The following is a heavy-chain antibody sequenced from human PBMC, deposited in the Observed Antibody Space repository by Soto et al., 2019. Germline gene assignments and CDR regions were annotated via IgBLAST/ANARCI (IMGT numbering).Heavy chain of an antibody. Sequence: GSLRLSCAASGFTFSSYGMHWVRQAPGKGLEWVAVIWYDGSNKYYADSVRGRFTISRDNSKNTLYLQMNSLRAEDTAVYYCARDHMKTDYDILTGYPLYYYYGMDVWGQGTTVTVSS. J-gene: IGHJ6*02. CDR3: ARDHMKTDYDILTGYPLYYYYGMDV. CDR1: GFTFSSYG. D-gene: IGHD3-9*01. V-gene: IGHV3-33*01. CDR2: IWYDGSNK.